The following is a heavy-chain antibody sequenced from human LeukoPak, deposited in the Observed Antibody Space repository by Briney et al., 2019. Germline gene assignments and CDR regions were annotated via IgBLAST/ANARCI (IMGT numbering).Heavy chain of an antibody. CDR3: ARDRKMVFDY. CDR2: INHSGST. D-gene: IGHD2-8*01. Sequence: SETLSLTCAVYGGSFSGYYWSWIRQPPGKGLEWIGEINHSGSTNYNPSLKSRVTISVDTSKNQFSLKLSSVTAADTAVYYCARDRKMVFDYWGQGTLVTVSS. V-gene: IGHV4-34*01. CDR1: GGSFSGYY. J-gene: IGHJ4*02.